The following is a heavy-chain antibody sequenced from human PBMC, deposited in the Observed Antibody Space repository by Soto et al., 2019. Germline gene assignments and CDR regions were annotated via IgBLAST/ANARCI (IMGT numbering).Heavy chain of an antibody. V-gene: IGHV4-34*01. J-gene: IGHJ4*02. Sequence: PGKGLEWIGEINHSGSTNYNPSLKSRVNISVDTSKNQFSLKLSSVTAADTAVYYCARVSWIQLWSCFDDWGQGTLVTVSS. CDR2: INHSGST. D-gene: IGHD5-18*01. CDR3: ARVSWIQLWSCFDD.